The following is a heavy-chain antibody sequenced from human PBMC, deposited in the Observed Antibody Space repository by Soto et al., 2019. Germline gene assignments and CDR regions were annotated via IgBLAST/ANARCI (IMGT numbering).Heavy chain of an antibody. CDR3: ARSRITMVRGVIKGESGMDV. CDR1: GYTFTGYY. CDR2: INPNSGGT. Sequence: ASVKVSCKASGYTFTGYYMHWVRQAPGQGLEWMGWINPNSGGTNYAQKFQGRVTMTRDTSISTAYMELSRLRSDDTAVYYCARSRITMVRGVIKGESGMDVWGQGTTVTVSS. V-gene: IGHV1-2*02. D-gene: IGHD3-10*01. J-gene: IGHJ6*02.